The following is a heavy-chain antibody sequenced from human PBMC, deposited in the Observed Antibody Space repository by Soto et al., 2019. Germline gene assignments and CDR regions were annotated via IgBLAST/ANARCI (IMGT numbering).Heavy chain of an antibody. V-gene: IGHV2-5*02. Sequence: SGPTLVNPTQTLTLTCTFSGFSLSTSGVGVGWIRQPPGKALEWLALIYWDDDKRYSPSPKSRHTITKDTSKNQVVLTMTNMDPVDTATYYCAHKPSNWNYFLSDYFDYWGQGTLVTVSS. D-gene: IGHD1-7*01. CDR3: AHKPSNWNYFLSDYFDY. CDR1: GFSLSTSGVG. CDR2: IYWDDDK. J-gene: IGHJ4*02.